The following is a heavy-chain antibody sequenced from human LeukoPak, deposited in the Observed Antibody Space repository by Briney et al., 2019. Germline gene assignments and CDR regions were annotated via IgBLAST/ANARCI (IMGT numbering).Heavy chain of an antibody. V-gene: IGHV3-48*01. CDR1: GFTFTYS. CDR2: IGSSSGDI. Sequence: PGGSLRLSCAASGFTFTYSMNWVRQAPGKGLEWVSYIGSSSGDISYADSVKGRFTISRDNAKNSLHLQMNSLRVEDTAVYYCARAFRRGSSPGQYYVDYWGQGTLVTVSS. D-gene: IGHD2/OR15-2a*01. CDR3: ARAFRRGSSPGQYYVDY. J-gene: IGHJ4*02.